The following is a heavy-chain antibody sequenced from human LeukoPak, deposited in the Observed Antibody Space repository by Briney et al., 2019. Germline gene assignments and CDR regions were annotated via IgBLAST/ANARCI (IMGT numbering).Heavy chain of an antibody. CDR1: DGSLSSSFYY. Sequence: SETLSLTCTVSDGSLSSSFYYWAWIRQPPGRGLEWIGSIYYPGNSYCNPSLGNRVSISLDTSKRRFSLRLNSVTAADTAVYYCARAYDFYYYMDVWGTGTTVTVSS. CDR2: IYYPGNS. CDR3: ARAYDFYYYMDV. J-gene: IGHJ6*03. V-gene: IGHV4-39*07.